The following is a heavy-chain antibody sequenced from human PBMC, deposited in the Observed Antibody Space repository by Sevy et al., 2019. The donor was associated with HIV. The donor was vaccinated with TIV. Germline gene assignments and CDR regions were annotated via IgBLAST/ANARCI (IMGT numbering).Heavy chain of an antibody. CDR3: TTDLRRYYDYAFFDY. D-gene: IGHD3-16*01. CDR1: GFTFSNAW. J-gene: IGHJ4*02. CDR2: IKSKTDGGTT. V-gene: IGHV3-15*01. Sequence: GGSLRLSCAASGFTFSNAWMSWVRQAPGKGLEWVGRIKSKTDGGTTDYAAPVKGRFTISRDDSKNTLYLQMNSLKTEDTAVYYCTTDLRRYYDYAFFDYWGQGTLVTVSS.